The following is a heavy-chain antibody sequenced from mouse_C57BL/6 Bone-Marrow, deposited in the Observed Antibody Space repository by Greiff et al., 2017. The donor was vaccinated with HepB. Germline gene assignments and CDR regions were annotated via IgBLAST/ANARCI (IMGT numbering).Heavy chain of an antibody. CDR1: GFTFSSYA. D-gene: IGHD1-1*01. CDR3: ARDKDGSSFYYAMDY. J-gene: IGHJ4*01. CDR2: ISDGGSYT. Sequence: EVKLVESGGGLVKPGGSLKLSCAASGFTFSSYAMSWVRQTPEKRLEWVATISDGGSYTYYPDNVKGRFTISRDNAKNNLYLQMSHLKSEETAMYYCARDKDGSSFYYAMDYWGQGTSVTVSS. V-gene: IGHV5-4*01.